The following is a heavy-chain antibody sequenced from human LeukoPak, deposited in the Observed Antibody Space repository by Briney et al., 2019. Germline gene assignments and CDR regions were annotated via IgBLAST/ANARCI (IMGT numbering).Heavy chain of an antibody. V-gene: IGHV4-34*01. D-gene: IGHD2-2*01. CDR2: INHSGST. J-gene: IGHJ5*02. CDR1: GGSFSGYY. CDR3: AXXXXIXXVPAAPNYNWFDP. Sequence: PSETLSLTCAVYGGSFSGYYWSWIRQPPGKGLEWIGEINHSGSTDCNPSLKSRVTISVDTSKNQFSLKLSSVTAADTAVYYCAXXXXIXXVPAAPNYNWFDPWGQGTLVTVSS.